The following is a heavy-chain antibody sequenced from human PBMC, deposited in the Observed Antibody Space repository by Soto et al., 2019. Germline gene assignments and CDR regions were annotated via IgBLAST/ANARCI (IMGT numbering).Heavy chain of an antibody. D-gene: IGHD3-16*02. V-gene: IGHV4-59*01. CDR2: IYYSGST. CDR3: ARGQGLRWGKLSFDY. J-gene: IGHJ4*02. CDR1: GGSISSYY. Sequence: SETLSLTCTVSGGSISSYYWSWIRQPPGKGLEWIGYIYYSGSTNYNPSLKSRVTISVDTSKNQFSLKLGSVTAAGTAVYYCARGQGLRWGKLSFDYWGQGTLFTVSS.